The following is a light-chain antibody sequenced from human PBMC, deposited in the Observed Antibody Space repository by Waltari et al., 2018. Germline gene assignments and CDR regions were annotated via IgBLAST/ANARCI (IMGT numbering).Light chain of an antibody. CDR2: RNN. Sequence: QSVLTQPPSASGTPRQRVTISCSGRSPNIGSTYVYWYQQPPGTAPKLLMYRNNQRPSGVSDRFSGSKSGTSASLAISGLRSEDEVDYYCATWDDSLSGPVFGTGTKVIVL. CDR1: SPNIGSTY. J-gene: IGLJ1*01. CDR3: ATWDDSLSGPV. V-gene: IGLV1-47*01.